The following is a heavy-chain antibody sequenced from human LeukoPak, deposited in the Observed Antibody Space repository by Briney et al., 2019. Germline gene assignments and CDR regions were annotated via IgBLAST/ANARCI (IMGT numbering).Heavy chain of an antibody. V-gene: IGHV3-30*04. J-gene: IGHJ4*02. CDR3: ARDFARTGDYHHFDY. CDR1: GFTFSSYA. CDR2: ISYDGSNK. Sequence: GGSLRLSCAASGFTFSSYAMHWVRQAPGKGLEWVAVISYDGSNKYYADSVKGRFTISRDNSKNTLYLQMNSLRAEDTAVYYCARDFARTGDYHHFDYWGQGSLVTVSS. D-gene: IGHD7-27*01.